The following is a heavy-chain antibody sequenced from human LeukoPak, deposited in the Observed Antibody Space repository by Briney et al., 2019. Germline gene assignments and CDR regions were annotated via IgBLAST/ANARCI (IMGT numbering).Heavy chain of an antibody. V-gene: IGHV3-53*01. D-gene: IGHD6-6*01. CDR3: ARSTSDIAARPIDY. CDR2: IYSGGTT. Sequence: PGGSLTLSCAASGFSVSNNYMGWVRQAPGKGLEWVSVIYSGGTTYHADSVKGRFTISRDNSKNTLYLQMNSLRAEDTAVYYCARSTSDIAARPIDYWGQGSLVTVSS. J-gene: IGHJ4*02. CDR1: GFSVSNNY.